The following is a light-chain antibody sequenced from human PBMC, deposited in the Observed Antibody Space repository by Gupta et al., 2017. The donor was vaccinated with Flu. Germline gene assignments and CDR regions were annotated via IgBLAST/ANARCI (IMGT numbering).Light chain of an antibody. CDR3: QQRGVGPPGDT. CDR1: QSISTY. Sequence: EIVLTQSPATLSLSPGERATLSCRASQSISTYLAWYQQMPGQAPRLLIYDASDRAAGIPARFSGSGSGTDFTLTISSLEPEDFAVYYCQQRGVGPPGDTFGQGTRLEIK. V-gene: IGKV3-11*01. J-gene: IGKJ5*01. CDR2: DAS.